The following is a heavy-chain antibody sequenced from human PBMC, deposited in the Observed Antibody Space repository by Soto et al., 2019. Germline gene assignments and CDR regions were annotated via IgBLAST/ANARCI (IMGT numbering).Heavy chain of an antibody. V-gene: IGHV1-2*02. D-gene: IGHD3-3*01. CDR1: GYPVTAYY. Sequence: QLHLVQSGAVVKKPGASVTVSCSASGYPVTAYYMHWVRQAPGRGLEWMGGINPATGAAKYTQTFRGRVPMTGDPSTSTVFMELSGLTSEDTAFFYWAGGGGVGVAGSAAFDMWGQGTLVTVSS. CDR3: AGGGGVGVAGSAAFDM. CDR2: INPATGAA. J-gene: IGHJ3*02.